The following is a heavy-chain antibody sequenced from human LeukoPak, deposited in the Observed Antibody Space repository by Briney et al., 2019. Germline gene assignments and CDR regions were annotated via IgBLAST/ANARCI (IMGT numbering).Heavy chain of an antibody. CDR1: GYSFSGHG. CDR3: ARPGADCGSAGCYTYPYYGLDV. V-gene: IGHV1-18*01. Sequence: ASVKVSCKASGYSFSGHGITWVRQAPGQGLEWMGWISAYNGNTKYAQNLQGRVTMTTDISTSTAYMELRSLRSDDTAVYYCARPGADCGSAGCYTYPYYGLDVWGQGTTVTVSS. J-gene: IGHJ6*02. CDR2: ISAYNGNT. D-gene: IGHD2-2*02.